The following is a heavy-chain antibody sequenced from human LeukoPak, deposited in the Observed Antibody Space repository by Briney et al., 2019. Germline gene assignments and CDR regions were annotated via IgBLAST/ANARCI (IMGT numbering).Heavy chain of an antibody. D-gene: IGHD2-8*01. J-gene: IGHJ4*02. CDR3: ARDCPSCSRGQWAFDY. CDR2: IIPILGIA. V-gene: IGHV1-69*04. CDR1: GGTFSSYA. Sequence: SVRVSCKASGGTFSSYAISWVRQAPGQGLEWMGRIIPILGIANYAQKFQGRVTITADKSTSTAYMELSSLRSEDTAVYYCARDCPSCSRGQWAFDYWGQGTLVTVSS.